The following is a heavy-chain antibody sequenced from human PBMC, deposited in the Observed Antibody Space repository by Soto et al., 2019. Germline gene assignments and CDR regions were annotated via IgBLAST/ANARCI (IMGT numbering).Heavy chain of an antibody. CDR2: ISYDGSNK. CDR1: GFTFSSYA. J-gene: IGHJ6*02. CDR3: ARVVAWELSTHPPGYYGMDV. Sequence: QVQLVESGGGVVQPGRSLRLSCAASGFTFSSYAMHWVRQAPGKGLEWVAVISYDGSNKYYADSVKGRFTISRDNSKNTLYLQMNRLRAEDTAVYYCARVVAWELSTHPPGYYGMDVWGQGTTVTVSS. D-gene: IGHD1-26*01. V-gene: IGHV3-30-3*01.